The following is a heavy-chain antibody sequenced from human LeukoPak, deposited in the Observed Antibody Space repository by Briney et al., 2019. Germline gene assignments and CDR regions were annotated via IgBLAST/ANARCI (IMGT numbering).Heavy chain of an antibody. CDR3: AKDSFATANLLDY. CDR1: GFTCDEFA. V-gene: IGHV3-9*01. Sequence: GGSLRLSCAASGFTCDEFAMHWVRQAPGKGLEWVSGISWNSGSIGYADSVKGRFTISRDNAKNSLYLQMNSLRAEDTALYYCAKDSFATANLLDYWGQGTLVTVSS. J-gene: IGHJ4*02. CDR2: ISWNSGSI. D-gene: IGHD2-21*02.